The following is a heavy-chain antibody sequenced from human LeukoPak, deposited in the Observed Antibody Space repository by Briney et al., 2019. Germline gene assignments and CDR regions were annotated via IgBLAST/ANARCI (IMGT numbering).Heavy chain of an antibody. CDR3: ARNFMVSPNDY. CDR2: IYSGGST. D-gene: IGHD3-10*01. CDR1: GFTVSSNY. J-gene: IGHJ4*02. V-gene: IGHV3-66*01. Sequence: GGSLRLSCAASGFTVSSNYMSWVRQAPGKGLEWVSVIYSGGSTYYADSVKGRFTISRDNSKNTLYLQMNSLRAEDTAVYYCARNFMVSPNDYWGQGTLVTVSS.